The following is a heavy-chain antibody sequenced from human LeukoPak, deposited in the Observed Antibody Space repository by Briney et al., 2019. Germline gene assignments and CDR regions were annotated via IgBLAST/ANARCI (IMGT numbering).Heavy chain of an antibody. CDR1: GFTFSSYW. Sequence: GGSLRLSCAASGFTFSSYWMSWVRQAPGKGLEWVANIKQDGSEKDYVDSVKGRFTISRDNAKNSLYLQMNSLRAEDTAVYYCARDGYSYASDYWGLGALVTVSA. CDR3: ARDGYSYASDY. J-gene: IGHJ4*02. V-gene: IGHV3-7*01. D-gene: IGHD2-2*01. CDR2: IKQDGSEK.